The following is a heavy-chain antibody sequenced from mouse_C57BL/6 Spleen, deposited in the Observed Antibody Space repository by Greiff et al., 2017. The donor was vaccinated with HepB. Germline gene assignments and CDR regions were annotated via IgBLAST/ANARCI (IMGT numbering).Heavy chain of an antibody. CDR3: TRRGYYGSSYPFAY. CDR1: GFTFSDAW. J-gene: IGHJ3*01. D-gene: IGHD1-1*01. V-gene: IGHV6-6*01. Sequence: VQLKESGGGLVQPGGSMKLSCAASGFTFSDAWMDWVRQSPEKGLEWVAEIRNKANNHATYYAESVKGRFTISRDDSKSSVYLQMNSLRAEDTGIYYCTRRGYYGSSYPFAYWGQGTLVTVSA. CDR2: IRNKANNHAT.